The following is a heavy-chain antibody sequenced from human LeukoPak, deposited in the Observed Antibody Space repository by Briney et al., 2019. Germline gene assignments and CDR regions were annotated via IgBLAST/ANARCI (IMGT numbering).Heavy chain of an antibody. J-gene: IGHJ2*01. CDR3: AKSGGYDLLGWYFDL. CDR1: GFTFSSYA. CDR2: ISGSGGST. Sequence: GGSLRLSCAAAGFTFSSYAMSWVRQAPGKGLEWVSAISGSGGSTYYADSVKGRFTISRDNSKNTLYLQMNSLRAEDTAVYYCAKSGGYDLLGWYFDLWGRGTLVTVSS. V-gene: IGHV3-23*01. D-gene: IGHD5-12*01.